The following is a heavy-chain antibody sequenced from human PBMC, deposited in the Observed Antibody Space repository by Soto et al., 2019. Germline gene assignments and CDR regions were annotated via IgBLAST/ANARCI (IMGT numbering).Heavy chain of an antibody. CDR2: IYYSGNT. V-gene: IGHV4-39*07. CDR1: GDSISSAGYS. CDR3: ARVPDR. J-gene: IGHJ5*02. D-gene: IGHD2-2*01. Sequence: SETLSLTCTVSGDSISSAGYSWGWIRQPPGKGLEYIGTIYYSGNTYYNSSLMSRVTISLDTSKNQFSLKLSSVTAADTAVYYRARVPDRWGQGTLVTVSS.